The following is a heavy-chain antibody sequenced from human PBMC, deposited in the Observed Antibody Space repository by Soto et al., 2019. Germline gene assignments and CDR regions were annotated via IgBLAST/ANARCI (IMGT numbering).Heavy chain of an antibody. CDR3: AKDQLRGVRGVIAYYCGRDV. CDR2: ISYDGSNK. V-gene: IGHV3-30*18. D-gene: IGHD3-10*01. Sequence: QVQLVESGGGVVQPGRSLRLSCAASGFTFSSYGMHRVRQAPGKGLEWVAVISYDGSNKYYADSVKGRFTISRDNSKNTLYLQMNSLRVEDTAVYYCAKDQLRGVRGVIAYYCGRDVWGQGTTVTVSS. J-gene: IGHJ6*02. CDR1: GFTFSSYG.